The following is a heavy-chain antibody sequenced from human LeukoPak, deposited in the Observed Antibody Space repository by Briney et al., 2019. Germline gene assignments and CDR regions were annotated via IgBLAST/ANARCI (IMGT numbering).Heavy chain of an antibody. Sequence: ASVKVSCKASGYTFTSYGISWVRQAPGQGLEWMGWISAYNGNTNYAQKLQGRVTMTTDTSTSTAYMELRSLRSDDTAVYYCARDFERWDFLAPGYWGQGTLVTVSS. CDR1: GYTFTSYG. V-gene: IGHV1-18*01. CDR2: ISAYNGNT. CDR3: ARDFERWDFLAPGY. J-gene: IGHJ4*02. D-gene: IGHD1-26*01.